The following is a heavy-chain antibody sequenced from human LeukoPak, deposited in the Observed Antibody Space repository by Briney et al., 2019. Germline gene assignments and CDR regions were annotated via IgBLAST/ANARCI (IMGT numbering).Heavy chain of an antibody. V-gene: IGHV4-38-2*02. Sequence: SETLSLICTVSGYSISSGYYWGWIRQPPGKGLEWIGSIYHSGSTYYNPSLKSRVTISVDTSKNQFSLKLSSVTAADTAVYYCARTSGYYRTVDYWGQGTLVTVSS. CDR2: IYHSGST. CDR1: GYSISSGYY. D-gene: IGHD3-22*01. CDR3: ARTSGYYRTVDY. J-gene: IGHJ4*02.